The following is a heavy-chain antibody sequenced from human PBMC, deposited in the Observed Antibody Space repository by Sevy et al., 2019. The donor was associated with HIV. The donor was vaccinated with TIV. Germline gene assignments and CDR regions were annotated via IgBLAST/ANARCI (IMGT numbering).Heavy chain of an antibody. D-gene: IGHD3-10*01. CDR1: GFTFKNCG. CDR2: ISNDGTKE. Sequence: GGSLRLSCAASGFTFKNCGMHWVRQAPGKGLEWVTIISNDGTKELYADSVKGRFTISRDNSKNTLYLQMNNLRPEDTAVYYCAKAVDTMGFYLDHWGQGTLVTVSS. CDR3: AKAVDTMGFYLDH. J-gene: IGHJ4*02. V-gene: IGHV3-30*18.